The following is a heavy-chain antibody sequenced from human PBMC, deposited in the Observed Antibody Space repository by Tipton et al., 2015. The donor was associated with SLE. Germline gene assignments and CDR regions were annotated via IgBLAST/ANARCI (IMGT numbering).Heavy chain of an antibody. CDR1: AYSISSGYY. D-gene: IGHD6-6*01. CDR3: AGSSIAARWSFDY. J-gene: IGHJ4*02. Sequence: TLSLTCAVSAYSISSGYYWSWIRQPAGKGLEWIGRIYTSGSTNYNPSLKSRVTMSVDTSKNQFSLKLSSVTAADTAVYYCAGSSIAARWSFDYWGQGTLVTVSS. CDR2: IYTSGST. V-gene: IGHV4-61*02.